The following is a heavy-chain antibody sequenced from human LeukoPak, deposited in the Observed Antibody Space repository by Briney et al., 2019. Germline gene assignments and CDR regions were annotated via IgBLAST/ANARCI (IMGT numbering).Heavy chain of an antibody. Sequence: GGSLRLSCVASGFTFSTYGMSWVRQAPGKGLEWVSAISGSGGSTYYADSVKGRFTISRDNSENTLYLQMNSLRGEDTAVYYCARDGYSGSYYRLYYFFMDVWGKGTTVTVSS. CDR3: ARDGYSGSYYRLYYFFMDV. J-gene: IGHJ6*03. CDR1: GFTFSTYG. D-gene: IGHD1-26*01. CDR2: ISGSGGST. V-gene: IGHV3-23*01.